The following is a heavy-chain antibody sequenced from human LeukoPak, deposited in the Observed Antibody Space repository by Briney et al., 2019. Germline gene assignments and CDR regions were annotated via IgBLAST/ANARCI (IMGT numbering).Heavy chain of an antibody. Sequence: GGSLRLSCAASGFTFSSYSMNGVRQAPGKGLEWVSSISSSSSYIYYADSVKGRFTISRDNAKNSLYLQMNSLRAEDTAVYYCAIDLAAGRGYFDYWGQGSLVTVSS. J-gene: IGHJ4*02. CDR2: ISSSSSYI. CDR3: AIDLAAGRGYFDY. CDR1: GFTFSSYS. V-gene: IGHV3-21*01. D-gene: IGHD1-14*01.